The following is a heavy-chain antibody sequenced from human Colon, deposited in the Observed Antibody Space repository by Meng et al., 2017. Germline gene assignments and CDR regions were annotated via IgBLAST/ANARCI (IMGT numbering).Heavy chain of an antibody. CDR1: GGSISSGSYY. D-gene: IGHD2-15*01. CDR3: ASSGKGYCSGGGCYPTPYFDY. CDR2: IYSSGST. Sequence: SETLSLTCTVSGGSISSGSYYWSWIRQPAGKGLEWIGRIYSSGSTNYNPSLKSRVTISVDTSKNQFSLKLSSVTAADTAVYYCASSGKGYCSGGGCYPTPYFDYWGQGTLVTVSS. V-gene: IGHV4-61*02. J-gene: IGHJ4*02.